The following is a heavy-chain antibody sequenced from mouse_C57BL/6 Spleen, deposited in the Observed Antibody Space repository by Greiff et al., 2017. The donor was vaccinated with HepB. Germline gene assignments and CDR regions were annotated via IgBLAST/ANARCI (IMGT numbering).Heavy chain of an antibody. V-gene: IGHV1-55*01. D-gene: IGHD1-1*02. Sequence: VQLQQPGAELVKPGASVKMSCKASGYTFTSYWITWVKQRPGQGLEWIGDIYPGSGSTNYNEKFKSKATLTVDTSSSTAYMQLSSLASEDSAVYYCARGNLWSSYWYFDVWGTGTTVTVSS. CDR2: IYPGSGST. CDR1: GYTFTSYW. J-gene: IGHJ1*03. CDR3: ARGNLWSSYWYFDV.